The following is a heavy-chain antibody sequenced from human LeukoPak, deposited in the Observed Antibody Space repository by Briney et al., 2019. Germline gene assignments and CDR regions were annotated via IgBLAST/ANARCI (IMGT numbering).Heavy chain of an antibody. Sequence: PGGSLRLSCAASGFTFDDYAMHWVRQAPGKGLEWVSGISWNSGSIGYADSVKGLFTISRDNAKNSLYLQMNSLRAEDTALYYCAKDMSGYWGQGTLVTVSS. V-gene: IGHV3-9*01. D-gene: IGHD3-10*01. CDR1: GFTFDDYA. J-gene: IGHJ4*02. CDR2: ISWNSGSI. CDR3: AKDMSGY.